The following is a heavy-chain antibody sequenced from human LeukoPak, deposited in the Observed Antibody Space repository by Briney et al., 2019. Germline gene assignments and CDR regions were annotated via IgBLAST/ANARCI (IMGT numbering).Heavy chain of an antibody. D-gene: IGHD6-6*01. CDR1: GFTFSSYW. CDR2: IKQDGSEK. CDR3: AKVPRHDLSSSPVFDY. V-gene: IGHV3-7*01. J-gene: IGHJ4*02. Sequence: PGGSLRLSCAASGFTFSSYWMSWVRQAPGKGLEWVANIKQDGSEKYYVDSVKGRFTISRDNAKNSLYLQMNSLRAEDTAVYYCAKVPRHDLSSSPVFDYWGQGTLVTVSS.